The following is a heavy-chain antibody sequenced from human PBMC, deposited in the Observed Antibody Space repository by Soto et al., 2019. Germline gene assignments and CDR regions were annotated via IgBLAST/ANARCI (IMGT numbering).Heavy chain of an antibody. Sequence: GGSLRLSCAASGFTFSSYGMHWVRQAPGKGLEWVAVIWYDGSNKYYADSVKGRFTISRDNSKNTLYLQMNSLRAEDTAVYYCAREAGGNHNDAFDIWGQGTMVTVS. V-gene: IGHV3-33*01. J-gene: IGHJ3*02. CDR2: IWYDGSNK. CDR1: GFTFSSYG. D-gene: IGHD2-8*02. CDR3: AREAGGNHNDAFDI.